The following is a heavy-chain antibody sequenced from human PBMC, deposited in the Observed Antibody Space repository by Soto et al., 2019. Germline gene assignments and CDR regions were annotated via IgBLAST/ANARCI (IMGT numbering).Heavy chain of an antibody. V-gene: IGHV1-69*12. CDR1: GGTFSSYA. CDR2: IIPIFGTA. CDR3: ARNPPSYYYGMDV. Sequence: QVQLVQSGAEVKKPGSSVKVSCKASGGTFSSYAINWVRQAPGQGLEWMGGIIPIFGTANYAQKFQGRVMMSADESTSTAYMGLSSVRSEDTAVYYCARNPPSYYYGMDVWGQGTTVTVSS. J-gene: IGHJ6*02.